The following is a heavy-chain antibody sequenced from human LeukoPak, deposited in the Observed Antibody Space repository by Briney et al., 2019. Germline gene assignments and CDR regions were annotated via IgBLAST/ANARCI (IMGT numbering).Heavy chain of an antibody. D-gene: IGHD3-10*01. CDR2: ISAYNGNT. J-gene: IGHJ5*02. CDR3: ARVPGPNYYGSGKGDWFDP. CDR1: GYTFTSYG. V-gene: IGHV1-18*01. Sequence: ASVKVSCKASGYTFTSYGISWVRQAPGQGLEWMGWISAYNGNTNYAQKLQGRITMTTDTSTSTAYMELRSLRSDDTAVYSCARVPGPNYYGSGKGDWFDPWGQGTLVTVSS.